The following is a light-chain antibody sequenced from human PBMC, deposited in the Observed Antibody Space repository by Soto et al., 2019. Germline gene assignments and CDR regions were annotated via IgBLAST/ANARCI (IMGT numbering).Light chain of an antibody. Sequence: ALTQPASVSGSPGQSITISCTATSSDVGDFTYVSWYQQHPGKAPKRMIYDVNSRPSGVSNRFSGSSSGNTASLTISGLQVEDEPDFFGSSYTSTNTYVCGGGTKVTVL. V-gene: IGLV2-14*03. CDR2: DVN. CDR1: SSDVGDFTY. J-gene: IGLJ1*01. CDR3: SSYTSTNTYV.